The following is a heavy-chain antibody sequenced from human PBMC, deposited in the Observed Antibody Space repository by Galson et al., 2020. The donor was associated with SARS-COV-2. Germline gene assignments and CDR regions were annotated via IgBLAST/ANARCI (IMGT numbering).Heavy chain of an antibody. CDR2: ISYDGSNK. V-gene: IGHV3-30*18. CDR3: AKGVLRYFDWLFDAFDI. Sequence: GGSLRLSCAASGFTFSSYGMHWVRQAPGKGLEWVAVISYDGSNKYYADSVKGRFTISRDNSKNTLYLQMNSLRAEDTAVYYCAKGVLRYFDWLFDAFDIWGQGTMVTVSS. CDR1: GFTFSSYG. J-gene: IGHJ3*02. D-gene: IGHD3-9*01.